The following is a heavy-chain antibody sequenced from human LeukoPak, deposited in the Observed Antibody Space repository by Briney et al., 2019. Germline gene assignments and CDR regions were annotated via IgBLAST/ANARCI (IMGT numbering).Heavy chain of an antibody. J-gene: IGHJ4*02. Sequence: ASVKVSCKASGYTFTGYYMHWVRQATGQGLEWMGWINPNSGGTNYAQKFQGRVTMTRDTSISTAYMELSRLRSDDTAVYYCARDEYSGSSDFDYWGQGTLVTVSS. D-gene: IGHD1-26*01. CDR2: INPNSGGT. CDR3: ARDEYSGSSDFDY. V-gene: IGHV1-2*02. CDR1: GYTFTGYY.